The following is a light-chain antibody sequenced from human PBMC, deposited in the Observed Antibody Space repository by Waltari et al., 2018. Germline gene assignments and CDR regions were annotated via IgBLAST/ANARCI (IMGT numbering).Light chain of an antibody. CDR1: QSISSY. V-gene: IGKV1-39*01. CDR2: AAS. CDR3: QQSYSISWT. J-gene: IGKJ1*01. Sequence: DIQMTQSPSSLSASVGDRVTITCRASQSISSYLNWYQQKPGKAPKLLIYAASSLQSGVPSRFSGSGSGTDFTPTISSLQPEDFATYYCQQSYSISWTFGQGTKVEIK.